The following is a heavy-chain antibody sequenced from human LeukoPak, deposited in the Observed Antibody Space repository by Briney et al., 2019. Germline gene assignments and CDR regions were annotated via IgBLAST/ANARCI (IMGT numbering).Heavy chain of an antibody. V-gene: IGHV3-7*01. CDR2: INQDGSEK. CDR3: ASRSSVAASGPG. Sequence: GGSLRLSCAASGFTFSSYWMSWVRQAPGKGLEWVANINQDGSEKYYVDSVKGRFAISRDNAKNSLYLQMSSLRAEDTALYYCASRSSVAASGPGWGQGTLVTVSS. D-gene: IGHD2-15*01. CDR1: GFTFSSYW. J-gene: IGHJ4*02.